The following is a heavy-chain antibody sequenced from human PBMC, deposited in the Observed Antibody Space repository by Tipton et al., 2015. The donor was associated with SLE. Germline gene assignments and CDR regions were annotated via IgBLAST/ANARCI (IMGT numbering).Heavy chain of an antibody. CDR2: IIPIFGIP. Sequence: QSGAEVKKPGASVKVSCKTSGYTFTDYFIHWVRQAPGQGLEWMGGIIPIFGIPNYAQKFQGRVTLTSDESTSTVYMELHSLRAEDTAVYYCARTYYYGSGTYFYRYYYMDVWGKGTTVTVSS. CDR1: GYTFTDYF. CDR3: ARTYYYGSGTYFYRYYYMDV. D-gene: IGHD3-10*01. V-gene: IGHV1-69*13. J-gene: IGHJ6*03.